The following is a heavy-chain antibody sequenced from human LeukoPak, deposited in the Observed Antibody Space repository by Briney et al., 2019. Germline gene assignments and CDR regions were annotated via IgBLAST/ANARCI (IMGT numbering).Heavy chain of an antibody. CDR3: ARGRQVDRYYFDY. D-gene: IGHD3/OR15-3a*01. Sequence: PGGSLRLSCAASGFTFSDYYMSWIRQAPGKGLEWVSYISSSGNTIYYADSVKGRFTISRDNAKNTLYLQMNSLRAEDTAVYYCARGRQVDRYYFDYWGQGTLVTVSS. CDR1: GFTFSDYY. J-gene: IGHJ4*02. V-gene: IGHV3-11*04. CDR2: ISSSGNTI.